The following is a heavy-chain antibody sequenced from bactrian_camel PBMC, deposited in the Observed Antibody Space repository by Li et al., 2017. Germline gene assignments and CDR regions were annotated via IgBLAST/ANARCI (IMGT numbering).Heavy chain of an antibody. D-gene: IGHD2*01. CDR3: AADPLRRWWLKPLDSTAVNV. Sequence: HVQLVESGGDSVQAGGSLRLSCVVSGYTYYKYCLAWFRQAPGKEREGVAAIGRDGSTSYADSVKGRFTISRDNAESTVDLQLNSVRPEDTAMYYCAADPLRRWWLKPLDSTAVNVWGQGTQVTVS. CDR2: IGRDGST. V-gene: IGHV3S53*01. CDR1: GYTYYKYC. J-gene: IGHJ4*01.